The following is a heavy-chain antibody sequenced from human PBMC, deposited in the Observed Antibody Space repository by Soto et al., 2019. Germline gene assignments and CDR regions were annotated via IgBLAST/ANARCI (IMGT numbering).Heavy chain of an antibody. V-gene: IGHV3-30*18. CDR3: AKDQSAARLYYYYGMDV. CDR2: ISYDGSNK. J-gene: IGHJ6*02. Sequence: QVQLVESGGGVVQPGRSLRLSCAASGFTFSSYGMHWVRQAPGKGLEWVAVISYDGSNKYYADSVKGRFTISRDNSKNTLYLQMNSLRAEDTAVYYCAKDQSAARLYYYYGMDVWGQGTTVTVSS. CDR1: GFTFSSYG. D-gene: IGHD6-6*01.